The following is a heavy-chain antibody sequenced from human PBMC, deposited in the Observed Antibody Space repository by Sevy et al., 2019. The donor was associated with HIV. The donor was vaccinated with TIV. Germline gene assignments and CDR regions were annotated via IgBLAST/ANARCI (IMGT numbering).Heavy chain of an antibody. V-gene: IGHV4-4*07. CDR2: INTSGST. CDR3: ARSNWVTATNGFSKSYYFDY. CDR1: GDSFSSYF. Sequence: SGTLSLTCTVSGDSFSSYFWAWIRQPAGKGLEWIGRINTSGSTNYNPSLKSRVTMSVDKSKSQFSLKVTSLTAADTAIYFCARSNWVTATNGFSKSYYFDYWGQGSLVTVSS. J-gene: IGHJ4*02. D-gene: IGHD7-27*01.